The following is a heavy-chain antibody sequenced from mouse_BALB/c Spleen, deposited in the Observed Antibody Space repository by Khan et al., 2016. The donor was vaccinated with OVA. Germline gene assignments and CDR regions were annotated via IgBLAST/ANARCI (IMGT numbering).Heavy chain of an antibody. V-gene: IGHV5-6-5*01. CDR3: ARDYWFVY. Sequence: EVQLVESGGGLVKPGGSLKVSCAPSGFTFSNYAMSWVRHTPEKRLEWVASISTGGTTYYPDSVKGRFTISRHNARNILYLQMSSLRSEDTAMYYCARDYWFVYWGQGTLVTVSA. J-gene: IGHJ3*01. CDR1: GFTFSNYA. CDR2: ISTGGTT.